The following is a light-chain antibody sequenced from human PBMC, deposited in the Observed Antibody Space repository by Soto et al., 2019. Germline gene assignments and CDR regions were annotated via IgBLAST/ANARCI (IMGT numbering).Light chain of an antibody. CDR1: QDISNY. CDR3: QQYDNLMYS. J-gene: IGKJ2*01. CDR2: DAS. Sequence: DIPMTQSPSSLSASVGDRVTITCQASQDISNYLYWYQQKPGKAPKLLIYDASNLGTGVPSRFNGSGSGTDFTFTISSLQPEDIATYYCQQYDNLMYSFGQGTKLEIK. V-gene: IGKV1-33*01.